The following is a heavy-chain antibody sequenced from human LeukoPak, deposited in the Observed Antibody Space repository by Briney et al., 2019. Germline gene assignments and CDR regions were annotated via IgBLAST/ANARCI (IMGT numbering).Heavy chain of an antibody. D-gene: IGHD4-17*01. V-gene: IGHV1-8*01. J-gene: IGHJ5*02. Sequence: ASVTVSCRASGYTFTSYDINWVRQATGQGLEWMGWMNPNSGNTGYAQKFQGRVTMTRNTSIRSEDTAVYYCFLPRPVTTGVGPPSGWFDPWGQGTLVTVSS. CDR3: GPPSGWFDP. CDR1: GYTFTSYD. CDR2: MNPNSGNT.